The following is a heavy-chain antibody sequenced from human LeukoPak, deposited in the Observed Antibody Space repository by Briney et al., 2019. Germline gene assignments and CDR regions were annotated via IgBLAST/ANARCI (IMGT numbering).Heavy chain of an antibody. CDR1: GGSISSGDYY. J-gene: IGHJ3*02. CDR2: IYYSGST. D-gene: IGHD6-6*01. CDR3: ARDYSSSSGDAFDI. V-gene: IGHV4-30-4*08. Sequence: SETLSLTCTVSGGSISSGDYYWSWIRQPPGKGPEWIGYIYYSGSTYYNPSLKSRVTISVDTSKNQFSLKLSSVTAADTAVYYCARDYSSSSGDAFDIWGQGTMVTVSS.